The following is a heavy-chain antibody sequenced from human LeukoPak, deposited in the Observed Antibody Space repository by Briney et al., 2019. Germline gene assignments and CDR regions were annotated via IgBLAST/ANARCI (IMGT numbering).Heavy chain of an antibody. V-gene: IGHV3-23*01. CDR1: GFTFSSYA. CDR2: ISGSGGST. D-gene: IGHD5-24*01. J-gene: IGHJ3*02. CDR3: AEDVAPNVEMATVDAFDI. Sequence: GGSLRLSCAASGFTFSSYAMSWVRQAPGKGLEWVSAISGSGGSTYYAGSVKGRFTISRDNSKNTLYLQMNSLRAEDTAVYYCAEDVAPNVEMATVDAFDIWGQGTMVTVSS.